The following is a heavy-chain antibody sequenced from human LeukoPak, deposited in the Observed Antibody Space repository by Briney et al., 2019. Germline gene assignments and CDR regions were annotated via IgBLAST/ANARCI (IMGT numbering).Heavy chain of an antibody. J-gene: IGHJ5*02. CDR1: GYIFSNYG. V-gene: IGHV1-18*01. CDR3: ARDFAWGSGGAPIDDNWLDP. Sequence: ASVKVSCKASGYIFSNYGITWVRQAPGYGLEWMGWISGHSGNTNYAQKFQDRATMTTDTSTSTAYMELRSLRFDDTAVYYCARDFAWGSGGAPIDDNWLDPWGQGILVTVSS. CDR2: ISGHSGNT. D-gene: IGHD7-27*01.